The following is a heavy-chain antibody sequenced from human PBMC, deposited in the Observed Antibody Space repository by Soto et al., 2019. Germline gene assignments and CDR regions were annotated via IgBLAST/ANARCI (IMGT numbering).Heavy chain of an antibody. V-gene: IGHV6-1*01. CDR3: ARWMCCSSSSCLFYGMDV. D-gene: IGHD6-6*01. CDR1: GDSVSSNSAA. Sequence: PSQTLSLTCAISGDSVSSNSAAWNWIRQSPSRGLEWLGRTYYRSKWYNDYAVSVKSRITINPDTSKNQFSLQLNSVTPEDTAVYYCARWMCCSSSSCLFYGMDVWGQGTTVTVAS. J-gene: IGHJ6*02. CDR2: TYYRSKWYN.